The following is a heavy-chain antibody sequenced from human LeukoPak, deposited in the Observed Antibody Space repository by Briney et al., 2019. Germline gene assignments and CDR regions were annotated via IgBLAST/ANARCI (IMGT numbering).Heavy chain of an antibody. CDR2: ISSSGSTI. CDR3: ARAKSDRTLFDACDI. J-gene: IGHJ3*02. V-gene: IGHV3-48*03. D-gene: IGHD1-14*01. CDR1: GFTFSNYE. Sequence: GGSLRLSCAASGFTFSNYEMHWVRQAPGKGLEWVSYISSSGSTIYYADSVKGRFTISRDNAKNSLYLQMNSLKAEDTAVYYCARAKSDRTLFDACDIWGQGTMVTVSS.